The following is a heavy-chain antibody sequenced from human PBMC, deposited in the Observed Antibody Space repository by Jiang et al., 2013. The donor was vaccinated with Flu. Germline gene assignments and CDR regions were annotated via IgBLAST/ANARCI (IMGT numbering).Heavy chain of an antibody. CDR2: IYYSGST. V-gene: IGHV4-59*01. Sequence: GSGLVKPSETLSLTCTVSGGSISSYYWSWIRQPPGKGLEWIGYIYYSGSTNYNPSLKSRVTISVDTSKNQFSLKLSSVTAADTAVYYCATWGYGDYVDAFDIWGQGTMVTVSS. D-gene: IGHD4-17*01. J-gene: IGHJ3*02. CDR1: GGSISSYY. CDR3: ATWGYGDYVDAFDI.